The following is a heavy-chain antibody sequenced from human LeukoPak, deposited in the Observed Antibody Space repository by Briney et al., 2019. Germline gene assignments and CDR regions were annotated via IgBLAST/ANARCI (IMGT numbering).Heavy chain of an antibody. CDR3: ARDLYGSGSSYFDY. V-gene: IGHV4-30-4*01. J-gene: IGHJ4*02. CDR1: GGSISSGDYY. Sequence: SETLSLTCTVSGGSISSGDYYWSWIRQPPGKGLEWIGYIYYSGSTYYNPSLKSRVTISVDTSKNQFSLKLGSVTAADTAVYYCARDLYGSGSSYFDYWGQGTLVTVSS. D-gene: IGHD3-10*01. CDR2: IYYSGST.